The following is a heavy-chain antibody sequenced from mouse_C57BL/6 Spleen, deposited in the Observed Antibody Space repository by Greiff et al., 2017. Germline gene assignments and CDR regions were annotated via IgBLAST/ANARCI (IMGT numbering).Heavy chain of an antibody. V-gene: IGHV1-50*01. CDR1: GYTFTSYW. CDR3: ARGADYSNLYYAMDY. J-gene: IGHJ4*01. D-gene: IGHD2-5*01. CDR2: IDPSDSYT. Sequence: QVQLQQPGAELVKPGASVKLSCKASGYTFTSYWMQWVKQRPGQGLEWIGEIDPSDSYTNYNQKFKGEATLTVDTSTSTASMQLSSLTSEDSAVYYGARGADYSNLYYAMDYWGQGTSVTVSS.